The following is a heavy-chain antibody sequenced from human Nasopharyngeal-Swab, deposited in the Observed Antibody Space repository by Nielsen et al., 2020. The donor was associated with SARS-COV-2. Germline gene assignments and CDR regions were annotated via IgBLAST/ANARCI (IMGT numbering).Heavy chain of an antibody. CDR2: ISYDGSNK. J-gene: IGHJ6*02. Sequence: GGSLRLSCAASGFTFSSYAMHWVRQAPGKGLEWVAVISYDGSNKYYADSVKGRFTISRDNSKNTLYLQMNSLRAEDTAVYYCARGGYGDYGLWGYYGMDVWGQGTTVTVSS. CDR1: GFTFSSYA. D-gene: IGHD4-17*01. V-gene: IGHV3-30*14. CDR3: ARGGYGDYGLWGYYGMDV.